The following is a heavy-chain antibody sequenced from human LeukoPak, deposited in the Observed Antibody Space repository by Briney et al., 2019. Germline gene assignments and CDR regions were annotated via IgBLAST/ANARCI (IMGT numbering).Heavy chain of an antibody. D-gene: IGHD3-22*01. V-gene: IGHV3-21*01. J-gene: IGHJ4*02. CDR2: ISSSSSYI. CDR1: GFTFSSYS. Sequence: TGGSLRLSCAASGFTFSSYSMNWVRQAPGKGLEWVSSISSSSSYIYYADSVKGRFTISRDNAKNSLYLQMNSLRAEDTAVYYCARGRIMYYHDSSGSFDYWGQGTLVTVSS. CDR3: ARGRIMYYHDSSGSFDY.